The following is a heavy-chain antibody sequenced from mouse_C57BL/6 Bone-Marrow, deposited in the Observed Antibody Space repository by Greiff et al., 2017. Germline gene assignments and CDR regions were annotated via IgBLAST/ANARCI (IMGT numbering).Heavy chain of an antibody. Sequence: EVKLVESGPGLVKPSQSLSLTCSVTGYSITSGYYWNWIRQFPGNKLEWMGYISYDGSNNYNPSLKNRISITRDTSKNQFFLKLNSVTTEDTATYYCAREGSSISWFAYWGQGTLVTVSA. CDR1: GYSITSGYY. CDR3: AREGSSISWFAY. CDR2: ISYDGSN. V-gene: IGHV3-6*01. D-gene: IGHD1-1*01. J-gene: IGHJ3*01.